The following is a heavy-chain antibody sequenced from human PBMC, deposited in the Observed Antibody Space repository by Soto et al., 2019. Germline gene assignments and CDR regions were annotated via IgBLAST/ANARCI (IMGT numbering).Heavy chain of an antibody. D-gene: IGHD6-19*01. CDR3: TRSGGVAVPLDY. CDR1: GYTFTSSG. Sequence: QVQLVQSGAEVKKPGASVKVSCKASGYTFTSSGINWVRQAPGQGLEWMGWISAYNGNTNYAQNLQGRVTMSTDTSTTTAYMELRSLRSDDTAGYCCTRSGGVAVPLDYWGQGTLVTVSS. CDR2: ISAYNGNT. J-gene: IGHJ4*02. V-gene: IGHV1-18*01.